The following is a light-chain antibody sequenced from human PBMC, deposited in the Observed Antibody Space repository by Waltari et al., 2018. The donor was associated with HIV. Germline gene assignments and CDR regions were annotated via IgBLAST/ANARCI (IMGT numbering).Light chain of an antibody. CDR3: CSYSGGSTYWV. V-gene: IGLV2-23*02. J-gene: IGLJ3*02. Sequence: QSALTQPASLSGSPGQSITTSSTGTSRAVGNYNLVSWYQQHPGHSPKLIIYEVNKRPSGVSNRFSASKSGNTASLTIFGLQPEDGADYYCCSYSGGSTYWVFGGGTKLTVL. CDR1: SRAVGNYNL. CDR2: EVN.